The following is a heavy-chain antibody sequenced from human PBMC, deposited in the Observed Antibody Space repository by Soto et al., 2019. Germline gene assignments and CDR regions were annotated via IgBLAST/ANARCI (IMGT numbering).Heavy chain of an antibody. D-gene: IGHD2-2*01. CDR1: GFVFSSYG. CDR3: ARDPRDAPGAYYYNLYGLDV. CDR2: IWHDGSEK. V-gene: IGHV3-33*01. Sequence: GGSLRLSCATSGFVFSSYGMQWVRQAPGKGLEWVAAIWHDGSEKYYADLVKGRFTISRDNSKSTLYLQMNSLRAEDTAVYYCARDPRDAPGAYYYNLYGLDVWGQGTTVTVSS. J-gene: IGHJ6*02.